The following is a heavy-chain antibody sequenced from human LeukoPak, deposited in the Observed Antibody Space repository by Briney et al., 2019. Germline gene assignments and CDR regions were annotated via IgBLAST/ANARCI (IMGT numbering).Heavy chain of an antibody. CDR1: GFTFSSFE. J-gene: IGHJ6*02. CDR3: ARSVVVGANYYYYGMDV. D-gene: IGHD1-26*01. Sequence: GGSLRLSCAASGFTFSSFEMNWVRQAPGKGLEWVSYISSSGSTIYYADSVKGRFTISRDNAKNSLYLQMSSLRAEDTAVYYCARSVVVGANYYYYGMDVWGQGTTVTVPS. CDR2: ISSSGSTI. V-gene: IGHV3-48*03.